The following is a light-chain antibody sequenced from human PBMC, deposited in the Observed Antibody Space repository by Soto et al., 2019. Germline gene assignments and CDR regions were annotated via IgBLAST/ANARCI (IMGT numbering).Light chain of an antibody. J-gene: IGKJ1*01. CDR1: QSLLHSNGYNY. CDR3: MQALQTRT. Sequence: DIVMTQSPLSLPVTPGEPASISCXSSQSLLHSNGYNYLDWYLQKPGQSPQLLIYLGSNRASGVPDRFSGSGSGTDFTLKISRVEAEDVGVYYCMQALQTRTFGQGTKVDIK. V-gene: IGKV2-28*01. CDR2: LGS.